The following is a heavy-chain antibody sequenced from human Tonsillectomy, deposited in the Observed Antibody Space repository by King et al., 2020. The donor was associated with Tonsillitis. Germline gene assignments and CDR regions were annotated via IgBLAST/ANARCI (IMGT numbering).Heavy chain of an antibody. Sequence: VRLQESGPGVVKPSETLSLTCTVSGGSISNYYWSWIRQPPGKGLEWIGYIYYSGSTNYNPSLKSRVTISLDTSKNQFSLKLSSVTSADTAVYYCASGPGSYYKEYWYFDVWGRGTLVTVSS. J-gene: IGHJ2*01. CDR1: GGSISNYY. V-gene: IGHV4-59*01. D-gene: IGHD3-10*01. CDR2: IYYSGST. CDR3: ASGPGSYYKEYWYFDV.